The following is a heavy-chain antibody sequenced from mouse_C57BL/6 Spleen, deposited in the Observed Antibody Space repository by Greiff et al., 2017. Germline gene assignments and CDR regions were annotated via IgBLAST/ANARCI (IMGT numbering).Heavy chain of an antibody. CDR2: IYPGNSDT. Sequence: EVQLQQSGTVLARPGASVKMSCKTSGYTFTSYWMHWVKQRPGQGLEWIGAIYPGNSDTSYNQKFKGKAKMTAVTSASTAYMELSSLTNEDSAVYYWTRRSYCYDHYYAIDYWGQGTSVTVSS. V-gene: IGHV1-5*01. CDR1: GYTFTSYW. J-gene: IGHJ4*01. CDR3: TRRSYCYDHYYAIDY. D-gene: IGHD2-12*01.